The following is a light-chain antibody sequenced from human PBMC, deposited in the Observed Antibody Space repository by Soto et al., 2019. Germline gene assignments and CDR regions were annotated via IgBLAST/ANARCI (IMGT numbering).Light chain of an antibody. CDR1: SSNIGANYD. V-gene: IGLV1-40*01. J-gene: IGLJ3*02. CDR3: SSYTTTSTLV. Sequence: QSVLTQPPSVSGAPGQRVTISCTGSSSNIGANYDVHWYQHLPGTAPKLLIYGDINRPSGVPDRFSGSKSGTSASLAITGLQAEDEGDYYCSSYTTTSTLVFGGGTKLTVL. CDR2: GDI.